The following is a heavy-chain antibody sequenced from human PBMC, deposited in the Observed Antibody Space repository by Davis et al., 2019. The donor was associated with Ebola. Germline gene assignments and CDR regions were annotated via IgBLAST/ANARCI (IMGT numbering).Heavy chain of an antibody. V-gene: IGHV1-2*06. D-gene: IGHD1-26*01. CDR1: GYTFRNSA. CDR3: ARGHTYGRWDDWFDP. Sequence: ASVKVSCKASGYTFRNSAISWVRQAPGQGLEWMGRINPNFGGKIYAQKFQDRVTLTIDTSINTAYMELDSLRSDDTAVYYCARGHTYGRWDDWFDPWGQGTLVTVSS. CDR2: INPNFGGK. J-gene: IGHJ5*02.